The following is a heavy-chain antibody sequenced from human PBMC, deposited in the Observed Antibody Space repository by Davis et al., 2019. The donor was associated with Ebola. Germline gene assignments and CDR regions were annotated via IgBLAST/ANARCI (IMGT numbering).Heavy chain of an antibody. CDR1: GFTFSSYW. CDR2: INSDGSST. Sequence: HTGGSLRLSCAASGFTFSSYWMHWVRQAPGKGLVWVSRINSDGSSTSYADSVKGRFTISRDNAKNSLYLQMNSLRAEDTALYYCAKETSIISFYYDSSGYYFDYWGQGTLVTVSS. CDR3: AKETSIISFYYDSSGYYFDY. J-gene: IGHJ4*02. V-gene: IGHV3-74*01. D-gene: IGHD3-22*01.